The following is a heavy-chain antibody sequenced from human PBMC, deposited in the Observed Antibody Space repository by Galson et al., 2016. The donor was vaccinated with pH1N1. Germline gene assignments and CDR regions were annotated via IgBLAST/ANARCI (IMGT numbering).Heavy chain of an antibody. V-gene: IGHV3-53*01. CDR2: IYTGGDS. CDR1: GFTVSTYY. CDR3: ARDEGPTRSRGALDL. J-gene: IGHJ3*01. D-gene: IGHD2-2*01. Sequence: SLRLSCGASGFTVSTYYMSWIRQAPGKGLDWVSVIYTGGDSYYADSVKGRFTLYRDNSKNTLWLQMNSLRAEDTAVYYCARDEGPTRSRGALDLWGQGTMVTVSS.